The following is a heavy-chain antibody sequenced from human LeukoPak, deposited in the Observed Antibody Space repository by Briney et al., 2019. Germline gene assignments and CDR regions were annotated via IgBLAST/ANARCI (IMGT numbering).Heavy chain of an antibody. CDR3: ARMAGDSSGYNPIDY. J-gene: IGHJ4*02. CDR1: GYTFTYYY. CDR2: INPNTGGT. V-gene: IGHV1-2*02. D-gene: IGHD3-22*01. Sequence: ASVKVSCKASGYTFTYYYMHWVRQAPGQGLQWMGWINPNTGGTNYAQKFQGRVTMTRDTSISTAYMELSRLRSDDTAMYYCARMAGDSSGYNPIDYWGQGTLVTVSS.